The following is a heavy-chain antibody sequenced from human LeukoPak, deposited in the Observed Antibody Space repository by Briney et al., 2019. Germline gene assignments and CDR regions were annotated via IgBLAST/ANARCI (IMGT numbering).Heavy chain of an antibody. CDR1: GFTFSSYA. Sequence: GGCLRLSCAAPGFTFSSYAMSSVRQAPGKGLEWVSAISGSGGSTYYADSVKGRFTISRDNSKNTLYLQMNSLRAEDTAVYYCASYMVRESFDYWGQGTLVTVSS. V-gene: IGHV3-23*01. CDR2: ISGSGGST. J-gene: IGHJ4*02. CDR3: ASYMVRESFDY. D-gene: IGHD3-10*01.